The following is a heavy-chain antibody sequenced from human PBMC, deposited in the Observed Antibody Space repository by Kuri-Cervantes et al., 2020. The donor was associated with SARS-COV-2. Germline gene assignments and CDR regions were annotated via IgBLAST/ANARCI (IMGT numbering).Heavy chain of an antibody. CDR3: ARESYDFWSGGVDY. V-gene: IGHV3-48*01. J-gene: IGHJ4*02. Sequence: GESLKISCAASGFTFSSYSMNWVRQAPGKGLEWVSYISSSSSTIYYADSVKGRFTISRDNAKNSLYLQMNSLRAEDTAVYYCARESYDFWSGGVDYWGQGTLVTVSS. D-gene: IGHD3-3*01. CDR1: GFTFSSYS. CDR2: ISSSSSTI.